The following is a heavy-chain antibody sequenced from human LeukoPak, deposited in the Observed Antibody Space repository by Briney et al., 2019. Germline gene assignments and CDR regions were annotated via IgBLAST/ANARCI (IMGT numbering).Heavy chain of an antibody. CDR3: ATESYYYDSSGYYFDY. D-gene: IGHD3-22*01. CDR2: ISSSSSYI. J-gene: IGHJ4*02. V-gene: IGHV3-21*04. CDR1: FTXXXXS. Sequence: FTXXXXSMNWVGXAPGKGLEWGSSISSSSSYIYYADSVKGRFTISRDNSKKTVYLQMNSLRAEDTAVYNCATESYYYDSSGYYFDYWGQGTLVTVSS.